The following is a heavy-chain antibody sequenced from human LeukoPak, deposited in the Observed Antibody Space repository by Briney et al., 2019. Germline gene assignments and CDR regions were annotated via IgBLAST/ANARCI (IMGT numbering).Heavy chain of an antibody. Sequence: PGGSLRLSCAASGFTFSSYAMSWVRQAPGKGLEWVSGIIASGGTTYTADSVKGRFTISRDNSKNTLYLQMNSLRAEDTAVYYCARDLNWGAFDIRGQGTMVSVSS. CDR1: GFTFSSYA. D-gene: IGHD7-27*01. V-gene: IGHV3-23*01. J-gene: IGHJ3*02. CDR2: IIASGGTT. CDR3: ARDLNWGAFDI.